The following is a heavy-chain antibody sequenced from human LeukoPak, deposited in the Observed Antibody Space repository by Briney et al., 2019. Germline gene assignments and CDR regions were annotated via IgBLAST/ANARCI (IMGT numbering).Heavy chain of an antibody. J-gene: IGHJ4*02. CDR3: HIRGGGNSEGLDY. D-gene: IGHD4-23*01. V-gene: IGHV1-8*01. Sequence: GASVRVSCKASGYTFTNYDINWVRQATGQGLEWMGWMIPLSGNTGYAQKFQGRVTLTRNTSISTAYMELNSLKSEDTAVYYCHIRGGGNSEGLDYWGQGTVVTVSS. CDR1: GYTFTNYD. CDR2: MIPLSGNT.